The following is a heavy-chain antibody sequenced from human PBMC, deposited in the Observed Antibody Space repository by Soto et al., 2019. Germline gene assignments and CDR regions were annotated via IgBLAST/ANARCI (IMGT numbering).Heavy chain of an antibody. CDR1: GYTFTSYG. CDR3: ARDLGDQIVDY. CDR2: ISDYNGNT. Sequence: QVQLVQSGAEVKKPGASVNVSCKASGYTFTSYGISCVRQAPGQGLEWMGWISDYNGNTKNAQKLQGRVTMTTDTATSTAYMELRSLRSDDTAVYYCARDLGDQIVDYWGQGTMVTVSS. J-gene: IGHJ4*02. V-gene: IGHV1-18*01. D-gene: IGHD1-26*01.